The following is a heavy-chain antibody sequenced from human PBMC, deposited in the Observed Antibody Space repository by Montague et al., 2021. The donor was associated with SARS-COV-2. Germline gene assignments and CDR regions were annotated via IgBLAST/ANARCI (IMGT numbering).Heavy chain of an antibody. D-gene: IGHD1-20*01. CDR1: GGSISGYY. V-gene: IGHV4-4*07. CDR3: VRDQGRSNWNYPDY. Sequence: SETLSLTYTVSGGSISGYYWSWFRQSAGKGLEWIGRIYNSGSTGYNPSLKSRVTMSVDTSKNQFSLKLSSVTAADTAVYYCVRDQGRSNWNYPDYWGQGTLVTVSS. J-gene: IGHJ4*02. CDR2: IYNSGST.